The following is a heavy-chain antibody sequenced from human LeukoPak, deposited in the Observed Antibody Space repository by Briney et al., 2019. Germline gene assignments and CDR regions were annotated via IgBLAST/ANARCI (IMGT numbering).Heavy chain of an antibody. D-gene: IGHD3-3*01. V-gene: IGHV4-30-4*02. Sequence: SETLSLTCTVSGGSISSGDYYWSWIRQPPGKGLEWIGYIYYSGSTYHNPSLKSRVTISVDTSKNQFSLKLSSVTAADTAVYYCARTYYDFWSGPRNYYYMDIWGKGTTVTVSS. CDR2: IYYSGST. J-gene: IGHJ6*03. CDR3: ARTYYDFWSGPRNYYYMDI. CDR1: GGSISSGDYY.